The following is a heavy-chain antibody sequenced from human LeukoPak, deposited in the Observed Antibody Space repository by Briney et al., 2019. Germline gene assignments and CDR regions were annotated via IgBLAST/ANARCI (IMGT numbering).Heavy chain of an antibody. CDR3: ARDLDYYDSSGYYSPNY. Sequence: APVKVSCKASGYTFTGYYMHWVRQAPGQGLEWMGRINPNNGGTNYAQKFHGRVTMTRDTSISTAYMELSRLRSDDTAVYYCARDLDYYDSSGYYSPNYWGQGTLVTVSS. CDR2: INPNNGGT. D-gene: IGHD3-22*01. J-gene: IGHJ4*02. V-gene: IGHV1-2*06. CDR1: GYTFTGYY.